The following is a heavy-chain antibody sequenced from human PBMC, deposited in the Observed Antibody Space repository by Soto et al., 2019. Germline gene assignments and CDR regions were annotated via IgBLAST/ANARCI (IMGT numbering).Heavy chain of an antibody. J-gene: IGHJ3*02. CDR2: IYYSGST. CDR3: ARGGSSDWQVAFDI. CDR1: GGSISSGDYY. V-gene: IGHV4-30-4*01. Sequence: SETLSLTCTVSGGSISSGDYYWSWIRQPPGKGLEWIGYIYYSGSTYYNPSLKSRVTISVDTSKNQVSLKLNSVSAADTAVYYCARGGSSDWQVAFDIGGQGTMVTVSS. D-gene: IGHD6-19*01.